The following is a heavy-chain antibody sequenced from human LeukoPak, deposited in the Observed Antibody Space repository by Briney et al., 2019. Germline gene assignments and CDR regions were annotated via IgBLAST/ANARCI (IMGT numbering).Heavy chain of an antibody. CDR2: ISYDGSNK. D-gene: IGHD2-21*01. V-gene: IGHV3-30*03. CDR1: GFTFSSYG. CDR3: ATGPYSFDY. Sequence: PGGSLRLSCAASGFTFSSYGMHWVRQAPGKGLEWVAVISYDGSNKYYADSVKGRFTISRDNSKNTLYLQMNSLRAEDMAVYYCATGPYSFDYWGQGTLVTVSS. J-gene: IGHJ4*02.